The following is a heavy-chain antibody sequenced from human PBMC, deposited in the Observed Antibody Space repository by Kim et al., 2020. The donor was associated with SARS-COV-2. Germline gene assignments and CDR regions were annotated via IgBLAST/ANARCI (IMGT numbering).Heavy chain of an antibody. Sequence: GGSLRLSCAASGFTFSSYAMSWVRQAPGKGLEWLSAISVSGGGTYYADSVKGRFTISRDNSKNTMYLQLNSLRAEDTAVYYCAKHPTAGNFDFWGQGTLVTVS. J-gene: IGHJ4*02. CDR2: ISVSGGGT. V-gene: IGHV3-23*01. CDR3: AKHPTAGNFDF. CDR1: GFTFSSYA.